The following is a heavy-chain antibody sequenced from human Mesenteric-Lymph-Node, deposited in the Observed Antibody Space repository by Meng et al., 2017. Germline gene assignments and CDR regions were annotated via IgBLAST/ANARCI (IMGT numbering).Heavy chain of an antibody. Sequence: GESLKISCAASGFTFSSYEMNWVRQAPGKGLEWVSVISRSGTTIYYADSVKGRFTISRDNAKNSLYLQMNSLRAEDMALYYCAKDGGSSGTAFDIWGQGTMVTVSS. V-gene: IGHV3-48*03. D-gene: IGHD6-19*01. CDR1: GFTFSSYE. J-gene: IGHJ3*02. CDR3: AKDGGSSGTAFDI. CDR2: ISRSGTTI.